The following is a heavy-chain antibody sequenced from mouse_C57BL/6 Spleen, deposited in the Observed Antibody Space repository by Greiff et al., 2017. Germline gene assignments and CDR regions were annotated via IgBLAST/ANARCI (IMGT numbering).Heavy chain of an antibody. V-gene: IGHV1-12*01. CDR3: AREDYYYGSSSYWYFDV. CDR2: IYPGNGDT. J-gene: IGHJ1*03. CDR1: GYTFTSYN. Sequence: LQQSGAELVRPGASVKMSCKASGYTFTSYNMHWVKQTPRQGLEWIGAIYPGNGDTSYNQTVKGKSTLTVDKSSSTAFMQLSSLTSEDSAVYFCAREDYYYGSSSYWYFDVWGTGTTVTVSS. D-gene: IGHD1-1*01.